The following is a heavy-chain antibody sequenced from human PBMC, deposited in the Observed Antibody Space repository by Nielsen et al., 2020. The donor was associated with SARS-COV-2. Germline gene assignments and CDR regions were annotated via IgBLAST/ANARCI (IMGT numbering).Heavy chain of an antibody. V-gene: IGHV3-74*01. D-gene: IGHD2-2*01. CDR1: GFTFSSYW. Sequence: ETLSLTCAASGFTFSSYWMHWVRQAPGKGLVWVSRINSDGSSTSYADSVKGRFTISRDNAKNTLYLQMNSLRAEDTAVYYCARGGYCSSTSCYHDYWGQGTLVTVSS. CDR2: INSDGSST. CDR3: ARGGYCSSTSCYHDY. J-gene: IGHJ4*02.